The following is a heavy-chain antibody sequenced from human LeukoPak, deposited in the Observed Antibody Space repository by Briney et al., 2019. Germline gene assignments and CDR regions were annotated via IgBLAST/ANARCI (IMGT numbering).Heavy chain of an antibody. V-gene: IGHV3-21*01. CDR2: ISSSSSYI. CDR1: GVTFSSYS. CDR3: ARDRSGSPLHNSGSDY. Sequence: PGGSLKLSCAASGVTFSSYSMNWVRPAPGKGLEWVSSISSSSSYIYYADSVKGRFTISRDNAKNSLYLQMNSLRAEDTAVYYCARDRSGSPLHNSGSDYWGQGTLVTVSS. D-gene: IGHD4-23*01. J-gene: IGHJ4*02.